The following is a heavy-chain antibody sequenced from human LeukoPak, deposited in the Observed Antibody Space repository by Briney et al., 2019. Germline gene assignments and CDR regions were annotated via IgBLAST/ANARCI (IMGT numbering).Heavy chain of an antibody. D-gene: IGHD2-15*01. Sequence: GGSLRLSCAASGFPVSSNYMSWVRQAPGKGLEWVSVFYIDGSRYSADSVKGRFTISRDNSKNTLYLQMNSLRAEDTAVYYCASGGSFNYWGQGTLVTVPS. CDR1: GFPVSSNY. CDR2: FYIDGSR. CDR3: ASGGSFNY. V-gene: IGHV3-53*01. J-gene: IGHJ4*02.